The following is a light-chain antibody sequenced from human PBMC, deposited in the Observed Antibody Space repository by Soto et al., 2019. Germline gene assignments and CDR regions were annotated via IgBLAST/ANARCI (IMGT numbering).Light chain of an antibody. CDR3: QQSYNAPIT. CDR2: VAS. J-gene: IGKJ5*01. CDR1: ESMSNC. Sequence: DIQMTQSPSTLSASVGDIVTITCRASESMSNCLAWYQQKPGKAPQLLIYVASRLESGVPSRFSGSGSGTDFTLTISSLQPEDFATYYCQQSYNAPITFGQGTRLEI. V-gene: IGKV1-39*01.